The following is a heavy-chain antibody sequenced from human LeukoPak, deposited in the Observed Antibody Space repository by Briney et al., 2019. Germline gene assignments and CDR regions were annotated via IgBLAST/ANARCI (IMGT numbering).Heavy chain of an antibody. J-gene: IGHJ4*02. D-gene: IGHD6-19*01. V-gene: IGHV3-30*02. Sequence: PGGSLRLSCAASGFTFSSYGMHWVRQAPGKGLEGVAFIRYDGSNKYYADSVKGRFTISRDNSKNTLYLQMNSLRAEDTAVYYCAKVRISSGWYYFDYWGQGTLVTVSS. CDR3: AKVRISSGWYYFDY. CDR1: GFTFSSYG. CDR2: IRYDGSNK.